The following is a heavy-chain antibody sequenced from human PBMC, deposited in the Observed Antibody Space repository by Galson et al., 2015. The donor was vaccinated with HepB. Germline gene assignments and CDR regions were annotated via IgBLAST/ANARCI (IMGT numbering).Heavy chain of an antibody. CDR3: ARAPLDTAMGGIPGYFDY. CDR2: INAGNGNT. D-gene: IGHD5-18*01. Sequence: QSGAEVKKPGASVKVSCKASGYTFTSYAMHWVRQAPGQRLEWMGWINAGNGNTKYSQKFQGRVTITRDTSASTAYMELSSLRSEDTAVYYCARAPLDTAMGGIPGYFDYWGQGTLVTVSS. V-gene: IGHV1-3*01. J-gene: IGHJ4*02. CDR1: GYTFTSYA.